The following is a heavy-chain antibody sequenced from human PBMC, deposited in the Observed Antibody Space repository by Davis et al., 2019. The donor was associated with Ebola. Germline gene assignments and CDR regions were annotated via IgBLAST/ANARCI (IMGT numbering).Heavy chain of an antibody. V-gene: IGHV3-23*01. CDR2: ISGSGGST. Sequence: PGGSLRLSCAASGFTFSSYAMSWVRQAPGKGLEWVSAISGSGGSTYYADSVKGRFTISRDDAKNSLYLQMNSLKAEDTAVYYCAKETWSYRLVDYWGQGTLVTVSS. D-gene: IGHD1-26*01. CDR3: AKETWSYRLVDY. CDR1: GFTFSSYA. J-gene: IGHJ4*02.